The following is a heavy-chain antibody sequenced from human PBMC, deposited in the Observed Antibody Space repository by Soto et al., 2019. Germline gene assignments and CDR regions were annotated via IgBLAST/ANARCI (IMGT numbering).Heavy chain of an antibody. CDR3: ARVTGFYGSGEIDY. V-gene: IGHV3-30-3*01. D-gene: IGHD3-10*01. Sequence: QVQLVESGGGVVQPGRSLRLSCAASGFTFTGFAMYWVRQAPGKGLEWVAVTSFDGSNEYYADFVEGRFTISRDNSKNTMYRQMNSLRPEDTAVDYCARVTGFYGSGEIDYWGQGTLVTVSS. CDR1: GFTFTGFA. CDR2: TSFDGSNE. J-gene: IGHJ4*02.